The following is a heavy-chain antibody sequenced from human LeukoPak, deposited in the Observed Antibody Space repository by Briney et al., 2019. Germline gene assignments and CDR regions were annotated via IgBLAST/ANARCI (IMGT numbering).Heavy chain of an antibody. CDR1: GFTFSSYG. CDR2: ISYDGSNK. V-gene: IGHV3-33*05. D-gene: IGHD5-24*01. Sequence: GGSLRLSCAASGFTFSSYGMHWVRQAPGKGLEWVAVISYDGSNKYYADSVKGRFTISRDNAKNSLYLQMNSLRAEDTAVYYCARDLGWLQLNYWGQGTLVTVSS. J-gene: IGHJ4*02. CDR3: ARDLGWLQLNY.